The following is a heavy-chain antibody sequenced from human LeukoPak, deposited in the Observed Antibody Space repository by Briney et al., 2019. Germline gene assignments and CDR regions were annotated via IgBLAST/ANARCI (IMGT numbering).Heavy chain of an antibody. D-gene: IGHD1-1*01. CDR3: ARDHNWNDAGGFDY. CDR1: GGSISSYY. Sequence: SETLSHTCTVSGGSISSYYWSWIRQPPGKGLEWIGYIYYSGSTNYNPSLKSRVTISVDTSKNQFSLKLSSVTAADTAVYYCARDHNWNDAGGFDYWGQGTLVTVSS. CDR2: IYYSGST. J-gene: IGHJ4*02. V-gene: IGHV4-59*01.